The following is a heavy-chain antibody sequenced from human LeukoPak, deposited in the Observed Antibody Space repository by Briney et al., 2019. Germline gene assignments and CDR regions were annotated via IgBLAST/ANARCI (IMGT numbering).Heavy chain of an antibody. CDR1: GFTFSSYA. D-gene: IGHD1-26*01. J-gene: IGHJ4*02. CDR3: ARGLKSEPSYDY. CDR2: IDTKGTRT. V-gene: IGHV3-23*05. Sequence: GGSLRLYCAASGFTFSSYAMSWVRQAPGKGLEWVSGIDTKGTRTYYADSVKGRFTISRDNSKNTLFLQLNSLRAEDTAVYYCARGLKSEPSYDYWGQGTLVTVSS.